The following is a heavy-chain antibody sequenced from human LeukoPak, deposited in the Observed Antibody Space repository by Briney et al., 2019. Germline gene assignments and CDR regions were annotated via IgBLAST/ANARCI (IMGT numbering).Heavy chain of an antibody. V-gene: IGHV4-34*01. CDR2: IYHSGST. CDR1: GGSFSGYY. J-gene: IGHJ4*02. Sequence: SETLSLTCAVYGGSFSGYYWSWIRQPPGKGLEWIGSIYHSGSTYYNPSLKSRVTISVDTSKNQFSLKLSSVTAADTAVYYCAADYYGSGPFDYWGQGTLVTVSS. D-gene: IGHD3-10*01. CDR3: AADYYGSGPFDY.